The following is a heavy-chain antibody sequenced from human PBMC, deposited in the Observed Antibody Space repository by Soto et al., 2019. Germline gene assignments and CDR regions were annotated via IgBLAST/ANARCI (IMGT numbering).Heavy chain of an antibody. Sequence: GASVKVSCKASGYTFTSYYMNWVRQAPGQGLEWLGIINPSGGYTTYAQRFLGRVTMTSDTSTSRVHMELGSLTSEDTAVYYCARGGGIVVVTAPYEHWGQGTLVTVSS. D-gene: IGHD2-21*02. CDR2: INPSGGYT. CDR1: GYTFTSYY. CDR3: ARGGGIVVVTAPYEH. V-gene: IGHV1-46*03. J-gene: IGHJ1*01.